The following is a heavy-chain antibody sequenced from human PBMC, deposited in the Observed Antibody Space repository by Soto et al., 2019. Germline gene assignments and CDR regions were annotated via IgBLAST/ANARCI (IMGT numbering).Heavy chain of an antibody. J-gene: IGHJ4*02. V-gene: IGHV1-3*01. CDR2: INAGNGNT. CDR3: ARGPQITILALDY. D-gene: IGHD3-3*01. CDR1: GYTFTSYA. Sequence: QVQLVQSGAEVKKPGASVKVSCKASGYTFTSYAMHWVRQAPGQRLEWMGWINAGNGNTKYSQKFQGRVTITRDTTASTAYMELSSLRSEDTAVYYCARGPQITILALDYWGQGTLVTVSS.